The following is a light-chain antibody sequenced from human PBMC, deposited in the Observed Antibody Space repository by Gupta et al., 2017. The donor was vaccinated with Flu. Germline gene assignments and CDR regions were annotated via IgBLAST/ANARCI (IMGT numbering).Light chain of an antibody. CDR2: DVT. CDR1: SRDIGGYDY. J-gene: IGLJ2*01. Sequence: QSALTQPRSVSGSLGQSVTISCTGTSRDIGGYDYVSWYQQHPGKVPKFLIYDVTKRPSGVPDRFPGSKSGNTASLTISGLQPDDEADYYCSSYAGSYTFVVFGGGTKLTVL. CDR3: SSYAGSYTFVV. V-gene: IGLV2-11*01.